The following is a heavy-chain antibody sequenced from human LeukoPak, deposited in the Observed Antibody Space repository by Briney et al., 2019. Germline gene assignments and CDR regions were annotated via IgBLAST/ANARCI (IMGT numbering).Heavy chain of an antibody. D-gene: IGHD6-6*01. CDR1: GYTFTGYY. J-gene: IGHJ4*02. V-gene: IGHV1-2*02. CDR3: ARLSIAARPGDDY. CDR2: INPNSGGT. Sequence: GASVKVSCKASGYTFTGYYMHWVRQAPGQGLEWMGWINPNSGGTNYAQKFQGRVTMTRDTSISTAYMELSRLRSDDTAVYYCARLSIAARPGDDYWGQGTLVTVSS.